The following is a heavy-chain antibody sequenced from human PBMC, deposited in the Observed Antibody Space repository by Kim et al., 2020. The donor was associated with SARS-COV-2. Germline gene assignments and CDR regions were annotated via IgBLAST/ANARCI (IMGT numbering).Heavy chain of an antibody. V-gene: IGHV1-18*01. D-gene: IGHD3-16*01. CDR1: GFTFTSFG. CDR3: ARDRGYGDDTFDY. Sequence: ASVKVSCKASGFTFTSFGISWVRQAPGQGLEWLGWIGTHDGRNYAQKIRDRATVTTDASTSTVYMELRSLRSDDTAVYFCARDRGYGDDTFDYWGQGTLV. J-gene: IGHJ4*02. CDR2: IGTHDGR.